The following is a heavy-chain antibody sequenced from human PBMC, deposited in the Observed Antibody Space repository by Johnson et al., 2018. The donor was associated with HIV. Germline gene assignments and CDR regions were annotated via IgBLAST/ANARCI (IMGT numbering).Heavy chain of an antibody. CDR3: TTAIFIDAFDI. Sequence: VQLVESGGGLVKPGGSLRLSCAASGFTFSNVWMTWVRQAPGKGLEWVGRIKRKIEGETTDYAAPVKGRFTISRDDSKNTLYLQMNSLTTEDTAVYYCTTAIFIDAFDIWGQGTMVTVSS. J-gene: IGHJ3*02. D-gene: IGHD3-16*02. CDR1: GFTFSNVW. V-gene: IGHV3-15*01. CDR2: IKRKIEGETT.